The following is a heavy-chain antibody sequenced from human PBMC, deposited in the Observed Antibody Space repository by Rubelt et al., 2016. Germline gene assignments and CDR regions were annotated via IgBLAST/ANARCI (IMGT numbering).Heavy chain of an antibody. CDR1: GFTFSSYA. V-gene: IGHV3-30*04. J-gene: IGHJ4*02. Sequence: QVQLVESGGGVVQPGRSLRLSCAASGFTFSSYAMHWVRQAPGKGLEWVAVISYDGSNKYYADSVKGRFTISRDNSKNTLYLQMNSLRAEDTAVYFCARDLSDSGRYHHFDYWGQGTLLTASS. D-gene: IGHD1-26*01. CDR3: ARDLSDSGRYHHFDY. CDR2: ISYDGSNK.